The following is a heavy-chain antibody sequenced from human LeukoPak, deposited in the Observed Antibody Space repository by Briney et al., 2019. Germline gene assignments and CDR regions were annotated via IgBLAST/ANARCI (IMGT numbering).Heavy chain of an antibody. CDR1: GFTFSSYS. Sequence: GALRLSCGASGFTFSSYSMNWVRQAPGKGLEWVSSISSSSYVYYADSVKCRFTISRDNAKNLLYLQMNSLRAEDTAVYYCARQIWFGELSDGMDVWGQGTTVTVSS. CDR3: ARQIWFGELSDGMDV. V-gene: IGHV3-21*01. CDR2: ISSSSYV. J-gene: IGHJ6*02. D-gene: IGHD3-10*01.